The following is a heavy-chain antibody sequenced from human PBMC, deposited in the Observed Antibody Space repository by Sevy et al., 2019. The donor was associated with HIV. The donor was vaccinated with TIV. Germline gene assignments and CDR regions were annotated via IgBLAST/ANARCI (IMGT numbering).Heavy chain of an antibody. D-gene: IGHD3-3*01. CDR1: GFTFSSYG. Sequence: GGSLRLSCAASGFTFSSYGMHWVHQAPGKGLEWVAVISYDGSNKYYADSVKGRFTISRDNSKNTLYLQMNSLRAEDTAVYYCAKEITIFGVVINDRAFDIWGQGTMVTVSS. V-gene: IGHV3-30*18. CDR2: ISYDGSNK. CDR3: AKEITIFGVVINDRAFDI. J-gene: IGHJ3*02.